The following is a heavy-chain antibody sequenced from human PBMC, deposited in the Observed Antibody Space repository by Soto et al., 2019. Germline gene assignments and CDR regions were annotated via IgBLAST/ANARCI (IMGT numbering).Heavy chain of an antibody. CDR1: GFTFSSHA. Sequence: EVELLESGGGLVQPGGSLRLSCSASGFTFSSHAMTWVRQAQGKGLEWVSAISGSAGSTFYAESLQGRFTNSRYNSKNTLYLQMNSLKASDTAVYYCAKGSQSIAAHQRGEEFEYWGQGTLVTVSS. CDR3: AKGSQSIAAHQRGEEFEY. V-gene: IGHV3-23*01. J-gene: IGHJ4*02. CDR2: ISGSAGST. D-gene: IGHD6-6*01.